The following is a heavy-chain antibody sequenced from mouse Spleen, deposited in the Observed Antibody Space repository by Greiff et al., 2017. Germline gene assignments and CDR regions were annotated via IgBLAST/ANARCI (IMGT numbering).Heavy chain of an antibody. CDR1: GFSLTSYG. V-gene: IGHV2-6*01. CDR3: ASASYYSYYAMDY. CDR2: IWGGGST. J-gene: IGHJ4*01. Sequence: QVQLQQSGLGLVAPSQSLSITCTVSGFSLTSYGVDWVRQSPGKGLEWLGVIWGGGSTNYNSALKSRLSISKDNSKSQVFLKMNSLQTDDTAMYYCASASYYSYYAMDYWGQGTSVTVSS. D-gene: IGHD2-12*01.